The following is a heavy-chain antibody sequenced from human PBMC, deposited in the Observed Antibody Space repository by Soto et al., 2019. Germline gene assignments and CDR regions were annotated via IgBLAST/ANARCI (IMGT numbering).Heavy chain of an antibody. J-gene: IGHJ4*02. CDR3: ARDLSGDTTPYFDL. D-gene: IGHD1-1*01. Sequence: EEQLVESGGGLVQPGGSLRLSRAASGFAFSSYWMHWVRQTPGKGPVWVSRIYNDGSRTAYADSVKGRFTISRDNAKNTMYLQMSSLTVEDTAVYYCARDLSGDTTPYFDLWGQGTLVTVSS. CDR2: IYNDGSRT. CDR1: GFAFSSYW. V-gene: IGHV3-74*01.